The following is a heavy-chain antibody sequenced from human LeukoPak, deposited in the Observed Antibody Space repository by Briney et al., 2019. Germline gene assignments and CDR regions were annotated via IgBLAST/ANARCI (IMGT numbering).Heavy chain of an antibody. V-gene: IGHV1-18*01. CDR3: ARVGYCSGGSCSYYFDY. CDR1: GYTFTSYG. J-gene: IGHJ4*02. Sequence: ASVKVSCKASGYTFTSYGISWVRQAPGQGLEWMGWISAYNGNTNYAQKLQGRVTMTTDTSTSTACMELRSLRSDDTAVYYCARVGYCSGGSCSYYFDYWGQGTLVTVSS. D-gene: IGHD2-15*01. CDR2: ISAYNGNT.